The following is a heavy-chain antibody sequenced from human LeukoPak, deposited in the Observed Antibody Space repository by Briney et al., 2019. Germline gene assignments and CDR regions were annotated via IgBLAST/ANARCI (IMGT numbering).Heavy chain of an antibody. V-gene: IGHV3-21*01. D-gene: IGHD4-17*01. CDR2: ISSDSSYI. Sequence: GGSLRLSCAASGFTFSSYAMSWVRQAPGKGLEWVSSISSDSSYIYYADSVKGRFTISRDNAKTSLYLQMNSLSADDTAVYYCARDGYGDYYFDYWGQGTLVTVSS. CDR3: ARDGYGDYYFDY. CDR1: GFTFSSYA. J-gene: IGHJ4*02.